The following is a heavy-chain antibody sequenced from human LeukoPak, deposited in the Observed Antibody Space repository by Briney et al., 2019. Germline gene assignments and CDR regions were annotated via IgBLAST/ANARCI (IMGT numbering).Heavy chain of an antibody. CDR1: GFTVSSNY. CDR2: IYSGGST. D-gene: IGHD6-13*01. V-gene: IGHV3-53*01. J-gene: IGHJ6*02. Sequence: GGSLRLSCAASGFTVSSNYMSWVRQAPGKGLEWVSVIYSGGSTYYADSVKGRFTISKDNSKNTLYLQMNSLRAEDTAVYYCAREFVAAAGEDSYYYYYYGMDVWGQGTTVTVSS. CDR3: AREFVAAAGEDSYYYYYYGMDV.